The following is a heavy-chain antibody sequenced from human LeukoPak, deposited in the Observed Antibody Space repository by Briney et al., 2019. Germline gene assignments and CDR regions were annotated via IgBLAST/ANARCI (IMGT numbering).Heavy chain of an antibody. CDR2: INHSGST. D-gene: IGHD2-2*01. J-gene: IGHJ5*02. CDR1: GGSFSGYY. Sequence: SETLSLTCAVYGGSFSGYYWSWIRQPPGKGLEWIGEINHSGSTNYNPSLKSRVTISVDTSENQFSLKLSSVTAADTAVYYCARRRRNIVVVPALNWFDPWGQGTLVTVSS. V-gene: IGHV4-34*01. CDR3: ARRRRNIVVVPALNWFDP.